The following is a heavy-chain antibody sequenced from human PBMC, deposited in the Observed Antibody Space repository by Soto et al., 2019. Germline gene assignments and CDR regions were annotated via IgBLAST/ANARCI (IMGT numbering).Heavy chain of an antibody. J-gene: IGHJ4*02. CDR1: GFTFSSYA. CDR2: ISGSGGST. Sequence: GGSLRLSCAASGFTFSSYAMSWVRQAPGKGLEWVSAISGSGGSTYYADSVKGRFTISRDNSKNTLYLQMNSLRAEDTAVYYCAKLGGEVVVITYPVYWGQGTLVTVFS. V-gene: IGHV3-23*01. CDR3: AKLGGEVVVITYPVY. D-gene: IGHD3-22*01.